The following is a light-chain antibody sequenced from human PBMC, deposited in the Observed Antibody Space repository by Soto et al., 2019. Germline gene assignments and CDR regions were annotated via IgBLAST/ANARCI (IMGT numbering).Light chain of an antibody. J-gene: IGLJ2*01. CDR3: QSYDSSNRGV. CDR2: EYN. Sequence: NFMLTQPHSVSESPGKTVTISYTRSSGGIASNYVQWYQRRPGSAPTTVIFEYNQRPSGVPDRFSGSIDSSSNSASLTISGLKTEDEADYYCQSYDSSNRGVFGGGTKVTVL. CDR1: SGGIASNY. V-gene: IGLV6-57*04.